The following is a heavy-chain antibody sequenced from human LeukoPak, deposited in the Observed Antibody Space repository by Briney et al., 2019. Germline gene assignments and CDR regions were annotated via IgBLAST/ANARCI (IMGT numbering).Heavy chain of an antibody. CDR2: ISSSSSYI. D-gene: IGHD4-17*01. CDR1: GFTFSSYS. Sequence: GGSLRLSCAASGFTFSSYSMNWVRQAPGKGLEWVSSISSSSSYIYYAGSVKGRLTISRDNAKNSLYLQMNSLRAEDTAVYYCARSPARLRPNWYFDLWGRGTLVTVSS. J-gene: IGHJ2*01. CDR3: ARSPARLRPNWYFDL. V-gene: IGHV3-21*01.